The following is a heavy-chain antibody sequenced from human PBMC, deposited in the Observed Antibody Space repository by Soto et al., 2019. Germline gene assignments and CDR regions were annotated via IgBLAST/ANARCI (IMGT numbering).Heavy chain of an antibody. CDR3: ARIRAAEDTILGVVSYYFGMDV. J-gene: IGHJ6*02. D-gene: IGHD3-3*01. CDR1: GFSLSTSGMC. Sequence: SGPTLVNPTQTLTLTCTFSGFSLSTSGMCVSWIRQPPGKALEWLALIDWDDDKYYSTSLKTRLTISKDTSKNQVVLTMTNMEPVDTATYYCARIRAAEDTILGVVSYYFGMDVWGQATTVTVSS. CDR2: IDWDDDK. V-gene: IGHV2-70*01.